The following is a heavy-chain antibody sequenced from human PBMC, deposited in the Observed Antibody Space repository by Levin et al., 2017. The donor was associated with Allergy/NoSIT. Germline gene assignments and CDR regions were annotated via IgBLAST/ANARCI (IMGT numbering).Heavy chain of an antibody. J-gene: IGHJ4*02. CDR1: GGTFSSYA. CDR2: IIPIFGTA. V-gene: IGHV1-69*13. D-gene: IGHD5-24*01. Sequence: ASVKVSCKASGGTFSSYAISWVRQAPGQGLEWMGGIIPIFGTANYAQKFQGRVTITADESTSTAYMELSSLRSEDTAVYYCARSPEMATITNFDYWGQGTLVTVSS. CDR3: ARSPEMATITNFDY.